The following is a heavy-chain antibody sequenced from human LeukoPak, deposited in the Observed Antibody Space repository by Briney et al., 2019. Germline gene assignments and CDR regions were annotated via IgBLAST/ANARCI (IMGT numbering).Heavy chain of an antibody. Sequence: PSETLSLTCTVSGGSISSYYWSWIRQPAGKGLEWIGRIYTSGSTNYNPSLKSRVTMSVDTSKNQFSLKLSSVTAADTAVYYCARVGRGFYDILTGYLSYYYYGMDVWGQGTTVTVSS. CDR3: ARVGRGFYDILTGYLSYYYYGMDV. D-gene: IGHD3-9*01. CDR1: GGSISSYY. V-gene: IGHV4-4*07. CDR2: IYTSGST. J-gene: IGHJ6*02.